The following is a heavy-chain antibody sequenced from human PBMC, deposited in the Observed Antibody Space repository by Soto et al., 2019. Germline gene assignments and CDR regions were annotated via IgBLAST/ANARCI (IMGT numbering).Heavy chain of an antibody. J-gene: IGHJ6*02. CDR1: GYTFTGYY. D-gene: IGHD3-3*01. CDR2: INPNSGGT. CDR3: ARDRRITIFGVAPAGGMDV. V-gene: IGHV1-2*04. Sequence: QVQLVQSGAEVKKPGASVKVSCKASGYTFTGYYMHWVRQAPGQGLEWMGWINPNSGGTNYAQKFQGWVTMTMDTSISTAYMELRRLRSDDTAVYYCARDRRITIFGVAPAGGMDVWGQGTTVTVSS.